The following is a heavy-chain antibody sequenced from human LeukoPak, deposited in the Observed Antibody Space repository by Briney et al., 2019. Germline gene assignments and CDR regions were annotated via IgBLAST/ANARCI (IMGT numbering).Heavy chain of an antibody. CDR2: MNPNSGNT. CDR3: ARDDVGRYYDSSGSAFDI. J-gene: IGHJ3*02. V-gene: IGHV1-8*01. Sequence: ASVKVSCKASGYTFTSYDINWVRQATGQGLEWMGWMNPNSGNTGCAQKFQGRVTMTRNTSISTAYMELSSLRSEDTAVYYCARDDVGRYYDSSGSAFDIWGQGTMVTVSS. D-gene: IGHD3-22*01. CDR1: GYTFTSYD.